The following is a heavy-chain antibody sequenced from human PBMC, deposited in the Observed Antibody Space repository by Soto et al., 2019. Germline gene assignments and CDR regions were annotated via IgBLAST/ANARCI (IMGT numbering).Heavy chain of an antibody. CDR3: ARKERRIVLVPAAMPGYYYYGMDV. Sequence: GSLRLSCAASGFTFSSYAMHWVRQAPGKGLEWVAVISYDGSNKYYADSVKGRFTISRDNSKNTLYLQMNSLRAEDTAVYYCARKERRIVLVPAAMPGYYYYGMDVWGQGTTVTVSS. J-gene: IGHJ6*02. CDR1: GFTFSSYA. CDR2: ISYDGSNK. V-gene: IGHV3-30-3*01. D-gene: IGHD2-2*01.